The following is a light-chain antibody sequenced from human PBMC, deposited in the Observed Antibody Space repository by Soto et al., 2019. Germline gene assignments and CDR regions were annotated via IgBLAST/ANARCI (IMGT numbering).Light chain of an antibody. CDR2: DAS. Sequence: EIVMTQSPATVSVSPGERATLYCRASQSVGNNLAWYQQKPGQAPRLLIYDASNRATGIPARFSGSGSGTEFTLTISSLQSEDFAVYYCQQYNNWPRTFGQGTKVDIK. J-gene: IGKJ1*01. V-gene: IGKV3D-15*01. CDR1: QSVGNN. CDR3: QQYNNWPRT.